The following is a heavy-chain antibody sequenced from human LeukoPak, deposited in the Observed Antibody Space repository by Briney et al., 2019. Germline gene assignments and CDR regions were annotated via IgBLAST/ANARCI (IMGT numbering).Heavy chain of an antibody. J-gene: IGHJ4*02. D-gene: IGHD6-13*01. Sequence: WASVKVSCKASGYSFTSYGMNWVRQAPGQGLEWMGWINTNTGNPTYAQGFTGRFVFSLDTSVSTAYLQISSLMAEDTAVYYCARGVGQQLADYWGQGTLVTVSS. V-gene: IGHV7-4-1*02. CDR3: ARGVGQQLADY. CDR2: INTNTGNP. CDR1: GYSFTSYG.